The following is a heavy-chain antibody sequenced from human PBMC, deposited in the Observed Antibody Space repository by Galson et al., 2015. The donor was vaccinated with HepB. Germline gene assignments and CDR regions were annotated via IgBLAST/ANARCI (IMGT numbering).Heavy chain of an antibody. CDR3: ARGWVNCSSTSCYAQDFDY. D-gene: IGHD2-2*01. V-gene: IGHV4-59*08. J-gene: IGHJ4*02. CDR2: IYYSGST. CDR1: GGSISSYY. Sequence: SETLSLTCTVSGGSISSYYWSWIRQPPGKGLEWIGYIYYSGSTNYNPSLKSRVTISVDTSKNQFSLKLSSVTAADTAVYYCARGWVNCSSTSCYAQDFDYWGQGTLLTVSS.